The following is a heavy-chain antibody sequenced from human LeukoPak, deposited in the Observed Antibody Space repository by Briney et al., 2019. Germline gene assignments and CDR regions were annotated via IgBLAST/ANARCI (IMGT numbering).Heavy chain of an antibody. Sequence: SQTLSLTCTVSGGSISSGDYYWTWIRQHPGKGLEWIGYIDYSGTTYNPSLKSRGTISIDPSKKQFSLKLSSVTAADTAVYYCARDVGGSYAGDAFDIWGQGMMVIVSS. D-gene: IGHD1-26*01. CDR3: ARDVGGSYAGDAFDI. J-gene: IGHJ3*02. CDR2: IDYSGTT. V-gene: IGHV4-31*03. CDR1: GGSISSGDYY.